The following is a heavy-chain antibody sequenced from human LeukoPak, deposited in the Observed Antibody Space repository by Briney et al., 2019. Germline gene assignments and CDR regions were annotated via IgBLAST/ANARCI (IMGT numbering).Heavy chain of an antibody. J-gene: IGHJ4*02. CDR1: GFTFSRCT. D-gene: IGHD3-3*01. Sequence: GRSLRLSCAASGFTFSRCTMHWVRQAPGKGLEWVALISKDGSTLNYAASVKGRFTISRDNSNSMVYLQMNSLRTEDTAVYYCSSATFEVGGAVDYWGQGTLVTVSS. CDR3: SSATFEVGGAVDY. V-gene: IGHV3-30*04. CDR2: ISKDGSTL.